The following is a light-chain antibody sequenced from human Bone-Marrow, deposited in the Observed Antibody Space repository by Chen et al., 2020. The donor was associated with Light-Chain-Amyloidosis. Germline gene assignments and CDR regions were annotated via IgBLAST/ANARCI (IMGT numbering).Light chain of an antibody. J-gene: IGKJ4*01. CDR1: QSISSW. CDR2: KAS. Sequence: DIQMTQSPSTLSASVGDRVTITCRASQSISSWLAWYQQKPGKAPKLLIYKASSLESGVPSRFSGSGCGTEFTLTISSLQPDDFATDYCQQYNSPSTFGGGTKVEIK. V-gene: IGKV1-5*03. CDR3: QQYNSPST.